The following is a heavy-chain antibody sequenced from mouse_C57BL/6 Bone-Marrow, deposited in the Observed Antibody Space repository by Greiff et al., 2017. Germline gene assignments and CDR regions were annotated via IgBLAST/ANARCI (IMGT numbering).Heavy chain of an antibody. D-gene: IGHD2-12*01. V-gene: IGHV1-50*01. J-gene: IGHJ3*01. Sequence: QVQLQQPGAELVKPGASVKMSCKASGYTFTSYWMQWVKQRPGQGLEWIGEIDPADSSTNYNQKFKGKATLTVDPSSSTAYMQLNSLTSEDSAVYYWAVTRGFAYWGQGTLVTVSA. CDR3: AVTRGFAY. CDR2: IDPADSST. CDR1: GYTFTSYW.